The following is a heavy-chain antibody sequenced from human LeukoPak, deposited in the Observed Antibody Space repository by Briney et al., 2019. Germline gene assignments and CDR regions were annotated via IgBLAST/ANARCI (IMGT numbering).Heavy chain of an antibody. D-gene: IGHD3-22*01. J-gene: IGHJ3*02. Sequence: SETLSLTCTVSGGSISSYYWSCIRQPPGEGGEWIGHVSYTGNTNYNPSLKSRVTISVDTSKNQFSLKLSSVTAADTAVYYCARGRYDSSGYYDAFDIWGQGTMVTVSS. V-gene: IGHV4-59*01. CDR3: ARGRYDSSGYYDAFDI. CDR1: GGSISSYY. CDR2: VSYTGNT.